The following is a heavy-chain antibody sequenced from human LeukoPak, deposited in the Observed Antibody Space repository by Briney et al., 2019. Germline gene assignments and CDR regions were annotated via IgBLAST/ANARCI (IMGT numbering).Heavy chain of an antibody. V-gene: IGHV3-48*03. Sequence: GGSLRLSCAASGFTFSSYEMNWVRQAPGKGLEWVSYISSSGSTIYYADSVKGRFTISRDNAKNSLYLQMNSLRAEDTAVYYCARDSYDSSGYYYAEYFQHWGQGTLVTVSS. D-gene: IGHD3-22*01. J-gene: IGHJ1*01. CDR3: ARDSYDSSGYYYAEYFQH. CDR2: ISSSGSTI. CDR1: GFTFSSYE.